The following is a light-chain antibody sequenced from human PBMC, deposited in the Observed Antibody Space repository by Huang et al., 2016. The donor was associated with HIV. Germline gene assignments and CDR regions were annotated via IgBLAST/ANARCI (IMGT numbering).Light chain of an antibody. Sequence: ETVMTQSPATLSVSPGERATLFCRASQSVNANLAWNQQRRGQAPRLLIYAASTRVIGFPDRFRVSGSGTEFTLTISSLQSEDFAVYYCQQYDNWPPRLTFGGGTKVDIK. CDR1: QSVNAN. CDR2: AAS. J-gene: IGKJ4*01. V-gene: IGKV3-15*01. CDR3: QQYDNWPPRLT.